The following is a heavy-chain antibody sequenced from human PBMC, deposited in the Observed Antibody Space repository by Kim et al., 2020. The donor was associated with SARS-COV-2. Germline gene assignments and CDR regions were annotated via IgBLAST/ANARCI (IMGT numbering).Heavy chain of an antibody. V-gene: IGHV1-69*13. Sequence: SVKVSCKASGGTFSSYAISWVRQAPGQGLEWMGGIIPIFGTANYAQKFQGRVTITADESTSTAYMELSSLRSEDTAVYYCARETRRYSGYETPSGAFDIWGQGTMVTVSS. CDR3: ARETRRYSGYETPSGAFDI. D-gene: IGHD5-12*01. CDR1: GGTFSSYA. J-gene: IGHJ3*02. CDR2: IIPIFGTA.